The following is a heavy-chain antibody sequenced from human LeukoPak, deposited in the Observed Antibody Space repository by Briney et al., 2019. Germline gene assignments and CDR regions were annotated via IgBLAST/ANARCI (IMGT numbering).Heavy chain of an antibody. V-gene: IGHV3-11*01. CDR1: GFTFSDYY. CDR3: ARDDYVWGSYSEDWFDP. Sequence: GSLRLSCAASGFTFSDYYMSWIRQAPGKGLEWVSYISSSGSTIYYADSVKGRFTISRDNAKNSLYLQMNSLRAEDTAVYYCARDDYVWGSYSEDWFDPWGQGTLVTVSS. CDR2: ISSSGSTI. J-gene: IGHJ5*02. D-gene: IGHD3-16*01.